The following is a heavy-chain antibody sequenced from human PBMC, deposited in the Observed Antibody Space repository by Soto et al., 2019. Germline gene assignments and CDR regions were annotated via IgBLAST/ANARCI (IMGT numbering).Heavy chain of an antibody. J-gene: IGHJ5*02. Sequence: GGSLRLSCAASGFTFGSYGMHWVRQAPGKGLEWVAVIWYDGSNKYYADSVKGRFTISRDNSKNTLYLQMNSLRAEDTAVYYCARDWDCSGGSCYLNWFDPWGQGTLVTVSS. D-gene: IGHD2-15*01. CDR2: IWYDGSNK. CDR1: GFTFGSYG. CDR3: ARDWDCSGGSCYLNWFDP. V-gene: IGHV3-33*01.